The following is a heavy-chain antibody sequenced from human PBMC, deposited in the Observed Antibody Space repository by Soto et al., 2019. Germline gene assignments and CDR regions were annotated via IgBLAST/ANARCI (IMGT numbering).Heavy chain of an antibody. D-gene: IGHD1-7*01. CDR1: GYTFNSFW. J-gene: IGHJ4*02. V-gene: IGHV5-51*01. Sequence: GESLKISCQGSGYTFNSFWIGWVRQMPGEGLEWMGLMFPWTSDTRYSPSFQGHVSISVDRSTGTGYLQWNSLKASDTAMYYCVTTRDGTTFFPHWGQGTLVTV. CDR3: VTTRDGTTFFPH. CDR2: MFPWTSDT.